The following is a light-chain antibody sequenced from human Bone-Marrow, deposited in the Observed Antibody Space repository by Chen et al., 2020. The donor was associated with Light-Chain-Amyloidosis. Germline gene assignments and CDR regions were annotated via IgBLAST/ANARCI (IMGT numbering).Light chain of an antibody. CDR3: QSYDSSLSGVV. CDR2: GNN. Sequence: QSVLTQPPSVSGAPGQRLTISCTGSTYNIGAGFDVHWYQQLPGTVPKLLIYGNNNRPSGVPERFSCAKTVTPAPPGITGVQAEDEADYYCQSYDSSLSGVVFGGGTKLTVL. CDR1: TYNIGAGFD. V-gene: IGLV1-40*01. J-gene: IGLJ3*02.